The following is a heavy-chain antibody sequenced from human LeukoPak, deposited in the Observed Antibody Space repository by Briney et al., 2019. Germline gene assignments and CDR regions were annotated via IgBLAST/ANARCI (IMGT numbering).Heavy chain of an antibody. V-gene: IGHV3-7*01. Sequence: GGSLRLSCAASGFTFSNYWMTWVRQASGRGLEWVANIEQDGNTKYYLDSVKGRFTISRDNAKNLVYLQMNSLRVEDTAVYYCARIGYSSSSLDYWGQGTLVTVSS. CDR1: GFTFSNYW. D-gene: IGHD6-6*01. CDR2: IEQDGNTK. J-gene: IGHJ4*02. CDR3: ARIGYSSSSLDY.